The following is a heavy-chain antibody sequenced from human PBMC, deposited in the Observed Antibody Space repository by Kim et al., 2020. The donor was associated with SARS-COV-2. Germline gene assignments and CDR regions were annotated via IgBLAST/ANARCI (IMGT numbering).Heavy chain of an antibody. V-gene: IGHV3-21*01. D-gene: IGHD5-12*01. Sequence: SVKGRFTISRDNAKNSLYLQMNSLRAEDTAVYYCARDGGAGGYVFSRFDPWGQGTLVTVSS. J-gene: IGHJ5*02. CDR3: ARDGGAGGYVFSRFDP.